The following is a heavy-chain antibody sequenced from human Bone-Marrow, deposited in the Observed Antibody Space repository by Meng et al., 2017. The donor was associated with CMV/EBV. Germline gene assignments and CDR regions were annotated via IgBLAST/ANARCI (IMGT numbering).Heavy chain of an antibody. CDR3: ARRRTIFGVEYYYGMDV. CDR2: IYARGSM. CDR1: GFIVTNNY. V-gene: IGHV3-66*03. Sequence: GGSLRLSCAASGFIVTNNYMTWVRQAPGKGLEWVSVIYARGSMFYADSVKGRFTVSRDNSKNTLYLQMNSLRAEDTAVYYCARRRTIFGVEYYYGMDVWGQGTTVTVSS. J-gene: IGHJ6*02. D-gene: IGHD3-3*01.